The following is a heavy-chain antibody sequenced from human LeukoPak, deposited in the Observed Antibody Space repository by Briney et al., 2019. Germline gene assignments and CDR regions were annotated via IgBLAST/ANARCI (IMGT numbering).Heavy chain of an antibody. D-gene: IGHD1-26*01. CDR2: INPNGGGT. Sequence: GASVRVSCKASGYTFTGYFLHWVRQAPGQGLEWMGWINPNGGGTTCAQSFQGRVTMTRDTSISTAYMELSSLRSDDTAVYYCARDDYSGSYRPFDYWGQGTLVTVSA. J-gene: IGHJ4*02. CDR3: ARDDYSGSYRPFDY. CDR1: GYTFTGYF. V-gene: IGHV1-2*02.